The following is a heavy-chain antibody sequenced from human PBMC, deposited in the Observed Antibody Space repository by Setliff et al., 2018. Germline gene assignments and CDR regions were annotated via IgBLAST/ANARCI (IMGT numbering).Heavy chain of an antibody. CDR2: ISAYSDDT. CDR3: AYDSSGYYPGY. Sequence: ASVKVSFKASGHTFITFGISWVRQAPGQGLEWMGWISAYSDDTKYAEKFQGRVNMSMGTSTGTAYMELRSLRSDDTAVYICAYDSSGYYPGYWVQGTLVTVSS. V-gene: IGHV1-18*01. J-gene: IGHJ4*02. D-gene: IGHD3-22*01. CDR1: GHTFITFG.